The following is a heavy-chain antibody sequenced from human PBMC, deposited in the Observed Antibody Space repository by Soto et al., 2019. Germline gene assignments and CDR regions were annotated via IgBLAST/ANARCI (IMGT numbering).Heavy chain of an antibody. CDR2: IIPLFRIT. CDR3: ARARLSNGDPNIYFFYGLDV. Sequence: QVQLVQSGAEVKRPGSSVKVSCKASGDMFRNSAFTWVRQAPGQGLAWMGVIIPLFRITDVAQKFQGRVNLTADESTSSLYMEVSRLTSEDTAVYYCARARLSNGDPNIYFFYGLDVWGQGTTITVSS. CDR1: GDMFRNSA. J-gene: IGHJ6*02. V-gene: IGHV1-69*01. D-gene: IGHD3-10*01.